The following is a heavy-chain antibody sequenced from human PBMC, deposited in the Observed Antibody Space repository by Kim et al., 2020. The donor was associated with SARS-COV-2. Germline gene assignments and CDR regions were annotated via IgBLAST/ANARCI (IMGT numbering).Heavy chain of an antibody. CDR3: ATLAHQYPNCSSTSCYIWSYYYYYGMDV. D-gene: IGHD2-2*02. Sequence: GGSLRLSCAASGFTFSSYWMSWVRQAPGKGLEWVANIKQDGSEKYYVDSVKGRFTISRDNAKNSLYLQMNSLRAEDTAVYYCATLAHQYPNCSSTSCYIWSYYYYYGMDVWGQGTTVTVSS. CDR1: GFTFSSYW. J-gene: IGHJ6*02. CDR2: IKQDGSEK. V-gene: IGHV3-7*01.